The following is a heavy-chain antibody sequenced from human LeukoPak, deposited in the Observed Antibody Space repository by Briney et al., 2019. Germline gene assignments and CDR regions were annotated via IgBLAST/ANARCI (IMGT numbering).Heavy chain of an antibody. CDR1: GGSISSGGYY. CDR3: ARVERGVRSSWYGGAGVETLDY. D-gene: IGHD6-13*01. V-gene: IGHV4-30-2*01. Sequence: PSETLSLTCTVSGGSISSGGYYWSWIRQPPGKGLEWIGYIYHSGSTYYNPSLKSRVTISVDRSKNQFSLKLSSVTAADTAVYYCARVERGVRSSWYGGAGVETLDYWGQGTLVTVSS. CDR2: IYHSGST. J-gene: IGHJ4*02.